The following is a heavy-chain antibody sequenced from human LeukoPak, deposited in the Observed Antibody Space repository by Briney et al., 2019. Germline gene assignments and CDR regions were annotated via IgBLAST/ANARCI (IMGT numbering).Heavy chain of an antibody. CDR3: ARGRDMTRNFVTAWFDP. J-gene: IGHJ5*02. D-gene: IGHD3-9*01. Sequence: SETLSLTCVVYGGSVSGYYWSWIRQPPGKGLEWIGEINHSGSTNYSPSLESRVTISLGTSRNEFSLRLNSVTAADTAMYYCARGRDMTRNFVTAWFDPWGQGTLVTVSS. V-gene: IGHV4-34*01. CDR1: GGSVSGYY. CDR2: INHSGST.